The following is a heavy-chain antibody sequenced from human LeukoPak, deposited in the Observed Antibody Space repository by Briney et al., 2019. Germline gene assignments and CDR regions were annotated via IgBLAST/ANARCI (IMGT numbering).Heavy chain of an antibody. V-gene: IGHV4-61*02. J-gene: IGHJ5*02. CDR1: GGSISSGSYY. CDR2: IYTSGST. Sequence: TLSLTCTVSGGSISSGSYYWSWIRQPAGKGLEWIGRIYTSGSTNYNPSLKSRVTISVDTSKNQFSLKLSSVTAADTAVYYCAREVVIQRNWFDPWGQGTLVTVSS. D-gene: IGHD3-22*01. CDR3: AREVVIQRNWFDP.